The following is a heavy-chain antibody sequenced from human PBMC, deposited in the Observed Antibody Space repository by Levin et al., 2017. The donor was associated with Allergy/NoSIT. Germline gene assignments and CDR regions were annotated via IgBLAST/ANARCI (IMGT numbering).Heavy chain of an antibody. CDR1: GFTFSSYA. CDR3: AKEGKVIRYFDWKPLGVLDY. D-gene: IGHD3-9*01. CDR2: ISGSGGST. V-gene: IGHV3-23*01. J-gene: IGHJ4*02. Sequence: PGESLKISCAASGFTFSSYAMSWVRQAPGKGLEWVSAISGSGGSTYYADSVKGRFTISRDNSKNTLYLQMNSLRAEDTAVYYCAKEGKVIRYFDWKPLGVLDYWGQGTLVTVSS.